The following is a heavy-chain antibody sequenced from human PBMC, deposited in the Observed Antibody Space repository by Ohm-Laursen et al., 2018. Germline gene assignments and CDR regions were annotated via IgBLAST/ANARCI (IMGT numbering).Heavy chain of an antibody. CDR1: GFTFNKFA. V-gene: IGHV3-23*01. D-gene: IGHD1-26*01. J-gene: IGHJ4*02. Sequence: SLRLSCAASGFTFNKFAMNWVRQAPGKGLEWVSGITNGGVTHYADSVRGRFTISRDNSKSTLYLQMNNLRAEDTATYFCAKVEGAAALEYWGQGALVTVSS. CDR2: ITNGGVT. CDR3: AKVEGAAALEY.